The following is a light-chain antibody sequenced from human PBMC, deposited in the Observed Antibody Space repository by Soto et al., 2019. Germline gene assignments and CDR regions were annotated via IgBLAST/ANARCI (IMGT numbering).Light chain of an antibody. CDR2: DVT. CDR3: SSYTSSXTLV. J-gene: IGLJ2*01. Sequence: QSVLTQPASVSGSPGQSITISCTGTSSDVGRYNYVSWYQQYPGKAPKLIIYDVTDRPSGISNRFSGSKSGNTASLTISCLQAEDEADYYCSSYTSSXTLVFGGGTK. CDR1: SSDVGRYNY. V-gene: IGLV2-14*01.